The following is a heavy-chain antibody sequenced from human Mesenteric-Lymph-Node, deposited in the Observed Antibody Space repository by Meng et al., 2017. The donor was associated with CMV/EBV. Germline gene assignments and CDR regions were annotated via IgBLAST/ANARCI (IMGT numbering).Heavy chain of an antibody. Sequence: ASVKVSCKASGYTFTSYGISWVRQAPGQGPEWMGWISAYNGNTNYAQKLQGRVTMTTDTSTSTAYMELRSLRSDDPAVYYCARERWEHLTSWSFVDCWGQGTLVTVSS. CDR3: ARERWEHLTSWSFVDC. V-gene: IGHV1-18*01. CDR2: ISAYNGNT. J-gene: IGHJ4*02. D-gene: IGHD1-26*01. CDR1: GYTFTSYG.